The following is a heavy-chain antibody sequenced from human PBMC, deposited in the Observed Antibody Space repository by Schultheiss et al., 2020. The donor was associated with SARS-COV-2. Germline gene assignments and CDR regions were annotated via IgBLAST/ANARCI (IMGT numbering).Heavy chain of an antibody. CDR2: IYHSGST. Sequence: SETLSLTCAVSGYSISSGYYWGWIRKPPGKGLDWIGSIYHSGSTYYNPSLESRVTISVDTSKNQFSLKLSSVTDADKAVYYCARQGLSGWYYYYMDVWGKGNTVTVSS. V-gene: IGHV4-38-2*01. J-gene: IGHJ6*03. CDR1: GYSISSGYY. CDR3: ARQGLSGWYYYYMDV. D-gene: IGHD3-10*01.